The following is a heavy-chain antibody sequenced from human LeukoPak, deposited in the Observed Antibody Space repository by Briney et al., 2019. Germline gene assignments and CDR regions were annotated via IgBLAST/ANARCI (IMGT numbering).Heavy chain of an antibody. CDR2: ISSSSTI. J-gene: IGHJ6*02. CDR3: ARGAWGMDV. V-gene: IGHV3-48*04. Sequence: PGGSLRLSCAASGFTFSSYSMNWVRQAPGKGLEWVSYISSSSTIYYADSVKGRFTISRDNAKNSLYLQMNSLRAEDTAVYYCARGAWGMDVWGQGTTVTVSS. CDR1: GFTFSSYS.